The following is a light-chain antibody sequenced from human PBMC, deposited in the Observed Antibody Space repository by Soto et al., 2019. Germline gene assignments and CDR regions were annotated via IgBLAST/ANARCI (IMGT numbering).Light chain of an antibody. CDR1: SSNIGSNY. V-gene: IGLV1-47*02. Sequence: QSVLTQPPSASRTPGQRVTISCSGSSSNIGSNYVYWYQQLPGTAPKLLIYSNNQRPSGVPDRFSGSKSGTSASLAISGLLSEDDADYYCGAWDDSLSGPAFGGGTKLTVL. CDR2: SNN. CDR3: GAWDDSLSGPA. J-gene: IGLJ2*01.